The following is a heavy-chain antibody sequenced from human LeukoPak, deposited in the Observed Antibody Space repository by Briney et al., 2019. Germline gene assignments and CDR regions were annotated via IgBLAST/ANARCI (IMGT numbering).Heavy chain of an antibody. D-gene: IGHD2-21*02. J-gene: IGHJ4*02. CDR3: AKGAYCGGDCGGSFFDY. Sequence: PGGSLRLSCAASGFTFSNYAMNWVRQAPGKGLEWVSVISGSGGSTYYADSVKGRFTISRDNSKNTLYLQMNSLRAEDTAVYYCAKGAYCGGDCGGSFFDYWGQGTLVTVSS. V-gene: IGHV3-23*01. CDR2: ISGSGGST. CDR1: GFTFSNYA.